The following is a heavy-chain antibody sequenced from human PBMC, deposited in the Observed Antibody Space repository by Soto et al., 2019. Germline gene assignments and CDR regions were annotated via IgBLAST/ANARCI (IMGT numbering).Heavy chain of an antibody. CDR3: ARSGDNYNRLDY. J-gene: IGHJ4*02. CDR1: VFTFSDYY. V-gene: IGHV3-11*06. D-gene: IGHD1-1*01. Sequence: SGWSLRLSCEGSVFTFSDYYISWIRQAPGKGLEWISYSSNSGTFSRYADSVKGRFSISRDNTKNLLYLQMNSLRAEDTAVYYCARSGDNYNRLDYWGQGTPVTVSS. CDR2: SSNSGTFS.